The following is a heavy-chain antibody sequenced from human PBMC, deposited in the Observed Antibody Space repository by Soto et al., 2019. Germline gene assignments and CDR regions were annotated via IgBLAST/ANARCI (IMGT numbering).Heavy chain of an antibody. CDR1: GASLSGYY. V-gene: IGHV4-34*01. J-gene: IGHJ4*02. CDR2: INHTGST. Sequence: QVQLQQWGAGLLKPSETLSLTCAVNGASLSGYYWSWIRQPPGKGLEWIGEINHTGSTNYTPSLKTRATISVTTSKNQFSLRLSSVTAADPAVYYCARQLTPWDRFDSWGQGTLVTVSS. D-gene: IGHD1-26*01. CDR3: ARQLTPWDRFDS.